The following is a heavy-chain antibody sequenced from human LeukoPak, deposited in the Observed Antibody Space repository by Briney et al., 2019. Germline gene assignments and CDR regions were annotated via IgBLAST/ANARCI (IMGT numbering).Heavy chain of an antibody. CDR1: GGSITGYY. D-gene: IGHD3-22*01. CDR2: IHYTGAT. J-gene: IGHJ6*02. CDR3: ARSRETNYYDSSGYHPGVYYYGMDV. V-gene: IGHV4-34*01. Sequence: SETLSLTCAVYGGSITGYYWSWIRQTPGRGLEWVGKIHYTGATSYNPSLKSRATISTDTSKNQFSLRLSSVTAADTAVYYCARSRETNYYDSSGYHPGVYYYGMDVWGQGTTVTVSS.